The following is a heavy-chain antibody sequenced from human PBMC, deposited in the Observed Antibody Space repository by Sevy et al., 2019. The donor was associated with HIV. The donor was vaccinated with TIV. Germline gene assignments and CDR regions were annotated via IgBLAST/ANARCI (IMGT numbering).Heavy chain of an antibody. CDR3: ARGWCRSASCYYDY. CDR2: IYPSGIT. J-gene: IGHJ4*02. V-gene: IGHV4-4*07. D-gene: IGHD2-2*01. Sequence: SETLSLTCTVSGGSISSYYWSWIRQPAGKGLEWIGRIYPSGITNYNPSLKSRVTMSVDTSKNQFSLNLSSVTAEDTHVYYCARGWCRSASCYYDYWGQGTLVTVSS. CDR1: GGSISSYY.